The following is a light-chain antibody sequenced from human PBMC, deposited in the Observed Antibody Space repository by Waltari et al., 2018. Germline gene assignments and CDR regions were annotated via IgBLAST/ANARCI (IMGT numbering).Light chain of an antibody. V-gene: IGKV1-8*01. CDR2: FAS. CDR3: QQYYSYPRT. CDR1: QGISTY. Sequence: AIRMTQSPSSLSASTGNRVTIPCRASQGISTYLAWYQQKPVEAPKLLMYFASTLQSGVPSRFSGSGSGTDFTLTISCLQSEDFATYYCQQYYSYPRTFGPGTKVEV. J-gene: IGKJ1*01.